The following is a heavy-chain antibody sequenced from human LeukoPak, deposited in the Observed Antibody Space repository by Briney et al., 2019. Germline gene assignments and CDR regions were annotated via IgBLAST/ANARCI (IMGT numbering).Heavy chain of an antibody. Sequence: GGSLRLSCAASGFTFSDYYMSWVRQAPGKGLECVSIIYGGGSTDYADSVKGRFTISRDNAKNSLYMQMNSLRAEDTAVYYCAREGSDFWSIYPDFDYRGQGTLVTVSS. CDR1: GFTFSDYY. J-gene: IGHJ4*02. V-gene: IGHV3-66*01. CDR3: AREGSDFWSIYPDFDY. CDR2: IYGGGST. D-gene: IGHD3-3*01.